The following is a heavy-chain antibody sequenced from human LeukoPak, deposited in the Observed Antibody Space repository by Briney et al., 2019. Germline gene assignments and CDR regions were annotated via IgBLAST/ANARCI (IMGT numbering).Heavy chain of an antibody. D-gene: IGHD6-19*01. Sequence: SETLSLTCTVSGGSISSSSYYWGWIRQPPGQGLEWIGTIPYSGNAYYSPSLKSRVTISVDTSKNQFSLKVSSVNAADTAVYYCARYPYSGISGWQAFDYWGQGTLVTVSS. J-gene: IGHJ4*02. CDR2: IPYSGNA. V-gene: IGHV4-39*01. CDR3: ARYPYSGISGWQAFDY. CDR1: GGSISSSSYY.